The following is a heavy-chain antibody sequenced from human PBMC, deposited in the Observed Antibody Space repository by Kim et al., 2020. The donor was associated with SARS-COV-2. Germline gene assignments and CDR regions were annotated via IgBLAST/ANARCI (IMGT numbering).Heavy chain of an antibody. CDR1: GYTFTDYY. CDR3: ARGSRIGADATAAFDV. D-gene: IGHD6-13*01. J-gene: IGHJ3*01. Sequence: ASVKVSCKASGYTFTDYYIHWVRQAPGQGLEWMGWINPNSGKTENPQKFQDRVTLTRDTSISTAYIDLSGLRSDDTAVFYCARGSRIGADATAAFDVWGQGTVVTVSP. CDR2: INPNSGKT. V-gene: IGHV1-2*02.